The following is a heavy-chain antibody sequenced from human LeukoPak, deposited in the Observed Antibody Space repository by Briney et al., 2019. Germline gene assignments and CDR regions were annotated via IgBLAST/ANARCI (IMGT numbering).Heavy chain of an antibody. Sequence: SDTLSLTCTVSGGSITNYYWNWIRQPPGKGLEWIGDIYYTGRTNYNPSLKSRVTISVDTTKNQFSLKLTSVTPADTAVYYCARGVVAAPQTFDYWGQGTLVTVSS. V-gene: IGHV4-59*07. CDR3: ARGVVAAPQTFDY. CDR1: GGSITNYY. D-gene: IGHD2-15*01. CDR2: IYYTGRT. J-gene: IGHJ4*02.